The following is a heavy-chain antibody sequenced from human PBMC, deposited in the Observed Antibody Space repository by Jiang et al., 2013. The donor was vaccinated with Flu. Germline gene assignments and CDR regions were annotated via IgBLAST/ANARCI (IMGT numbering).Heavy chain of an antibody. Sequence: SRVTISVDTSKNQFSLKLNSVTAADTAVYYCARAFDIWGQGTMVTVSS. V-gene: IGHV4-59*01. CDR3: ARAFDI. J-gene: IGHJ3*02.